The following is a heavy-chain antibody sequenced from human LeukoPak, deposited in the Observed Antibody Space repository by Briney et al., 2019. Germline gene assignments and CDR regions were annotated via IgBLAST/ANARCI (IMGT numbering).Heavy chain of an antibody. CDR3: ARDIVVVPAAIITGAFDY. Sequence: GGSLRLSWAASGFTFSSYAMHWVRQAPGKGLEWVAVISYDGSNKYCADSVKGRFTISRDNSKNTLYLQMNSLRAEDTAVYYCARDIVVVPAAIITGAFDYWGQGTLVTVSS. V-gene: IGHV3-30-3*01. J-gene: IGHJ4*02. CDR1: GFTFSSYA. D-gene: IGHD2-2*01. CDR2: ISYDGSNK.